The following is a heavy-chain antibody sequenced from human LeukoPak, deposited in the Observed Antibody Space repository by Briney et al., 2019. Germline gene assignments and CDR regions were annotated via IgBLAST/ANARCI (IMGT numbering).Heavy chain of an antibody. V-gene: IGHV7-4-1*02. D-gene: IGHD3-9*01. J-gene: IGHJ5*02. Sequence: ASVKVSCKASGYTFTNYPMNWVRQAPGQGLEWMGWINTNTGNPTYAQGFTGRFVFSLDTSVSTAYLQISSLKAEDTAVYYCARFDWFRHNWFDPWGQGTLVTVSS. CDR3: ARFDWFRHNWFDP. CDR2: INTNTGNP. CDR1: GYTFTNYP.